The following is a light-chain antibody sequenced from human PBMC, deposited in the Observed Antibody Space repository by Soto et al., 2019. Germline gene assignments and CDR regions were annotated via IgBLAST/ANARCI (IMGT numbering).Light chain of an antibody. CDR2: DAS. J-gene: IGKJ1*01. CDR3: LLDFSYFWA. V-gene: IGKV1-5*01. Sequence: MQLTQSPYTLSASIGERVTLTCLASQSISSWLAWHQQKPGKAPKLLIYDASSLESGGPSRFSGSRSGTDFTLTISSLQPEDFATYYCLLDFSYFWAFGQGSKVDIK. CDR1: QSISSW.